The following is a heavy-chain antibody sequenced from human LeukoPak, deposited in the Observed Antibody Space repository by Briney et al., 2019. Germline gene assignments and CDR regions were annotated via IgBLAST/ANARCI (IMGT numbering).Heavy chain of an antibody. CDR1: GFTFSSYA. CDR3: AKTPAGSWYPQGFDY. J-gene: IGHJ4*02. D-gene: IGHD6-13*01. Sequence: GGSLRLSCAASGFTFSSYAMSWVRQAPGKGLEGVSAISGSGGSTYYADSVKGRFTISRDNSKNTLYLQMNSLRAEDTAVYYCAKTPAGSWYPQGFDYWGQGTLVTVSS. CDR2: ISGSGGST. V-gene: IGHV3-23*01.